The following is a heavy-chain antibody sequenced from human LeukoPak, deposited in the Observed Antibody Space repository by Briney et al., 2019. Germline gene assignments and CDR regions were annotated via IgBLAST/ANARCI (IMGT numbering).Heavy chain of an antibody. D-gene: IGHD1-1*01. J-gene: IGHJ4*02. CDR1: GFTFSSYA. Sequence: PGGSLRLSCAASGFTFSSYAMHWVRQAPGKGLEWVAVISYDGSNKYYADSVKGRFTISRDNSKNTLYLQMNSLRAEDTAVYYCAKDPRTGGRGYYFDYWGQGTLVTVSS. CDR3: AKDPRTGGRGYYFDY. CDR2: ISYDGSNK. V-gene: IGHV3-30-3*01.